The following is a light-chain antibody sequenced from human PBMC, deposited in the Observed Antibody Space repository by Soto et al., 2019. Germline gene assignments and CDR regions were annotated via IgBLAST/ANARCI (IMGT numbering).Light chain of an antibody. CDR3: NSYAGNTIRV. Sequence: QSALTQPPSASGSPGQSVTISCTGTSSDVGGYNYVSWYQQHPGKAPKLMIYEVSKRPSGVPDRFSASKSGNTSSLTVSGLQAEDEADYYCNSYAGNTIRVFGGGTNLTVL. V-gene: IGLV2-8*01. J-gene: IGLJ3*02. CDR1: SSDVGGYNY. CDR2: EVS.